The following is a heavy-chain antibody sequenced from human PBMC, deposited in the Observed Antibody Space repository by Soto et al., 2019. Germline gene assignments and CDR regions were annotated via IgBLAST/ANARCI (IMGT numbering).Heavy chain of an antibody. V-gene: IGHV1-3*01. CDR3: ARDDGCMLSIVCGMDV. Sequence: GASVKVSCKASGYTFTSYAMHWVRQAPGQRLEWMGWINAGNGNTKYSQKFQGRVTITADTSASTAYMELSSLRSEDTVVYYCARDDGCMLSIVCGMDVWGQGTTVTVSS. J-gene: IGHJ6*02. D-gene: IGHD2-8*01. CDR1: GYTFTSYA. CDR2: INAGNGNT.